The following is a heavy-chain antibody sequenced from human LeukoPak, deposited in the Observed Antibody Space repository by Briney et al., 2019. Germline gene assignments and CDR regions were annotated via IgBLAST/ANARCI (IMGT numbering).Heavy chain of an antibody. Sequence: ASVKVSCKASGYTFTSYGISWVRQAPGQGLEWMVWIRVYNGDTNYAQKLQGRVTMTTDTSTSTAYMELRSLRSDDTAVYYCARIDYYDSSGYFLRNYFDYWGQGTLVTVSS. CDR2: IRVYNGDT. CDR1: GYTFTSYG. J-gene: IGHJ4*02. V-gene: IGHV1-18*01. D-gene: IGHD3-22*01. CDR3: ARIDYYDSSGYFLRNYFDY.